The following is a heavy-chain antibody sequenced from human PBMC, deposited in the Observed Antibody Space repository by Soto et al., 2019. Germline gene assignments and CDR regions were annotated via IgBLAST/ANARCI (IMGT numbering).Heavy chain of an antibody. CDR3: ARDIAVAGTGGDY. CDR2: ISVYNGNT. CDR1: GYTFTSYG. J-gene: IGHJ4*02. Sequence: ASVKVSCKASGYTFTSYGISWVRQAPGQGLEWMGWISVYNGNTNYAQKFQGRVTMTTDTSTSTAYMEFRSLGSDDTAVYYCARDIAVAGTGGDYWGQGTLVTVSS. D-gene: IGHD6-19*01. V-gene: IGHV1-18*01.